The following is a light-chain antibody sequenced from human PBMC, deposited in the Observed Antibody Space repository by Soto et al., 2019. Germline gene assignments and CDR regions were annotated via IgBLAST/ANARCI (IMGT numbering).Light chain of an antibody. V-gene: IGKV1-5*03. CDR2: KAS. J-gene: IGKJ1*01. CDR1: QSISNW. Sequence: DIQMTQSPSTLSASVGERVTITCRASQSISNWLAWYQQRPGKAPKLLIYKASSLESGVPSRFSGSGSGTEFTLTISSLQPEDFATYYCQQSSTWTFGQGTKVDNK. CDR3: QQSSTWT.